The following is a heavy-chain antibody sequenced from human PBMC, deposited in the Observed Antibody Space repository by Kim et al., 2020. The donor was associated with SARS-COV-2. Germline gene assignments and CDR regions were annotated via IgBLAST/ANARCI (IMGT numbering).Heavy chain of an antibody. CDR2: KK. J-gene: IGHJ6*02. Sequence: KKSDADSVKGRFTISRDNSENTLFLQMNSLRAEDTAVHYCARDQMPGYYGMDVWGQGTTVTVSS. D-gene: IGHD2-15*01. V-gene: IGHV3-30*01. CDR3: ARDQMPGYYGMDV.